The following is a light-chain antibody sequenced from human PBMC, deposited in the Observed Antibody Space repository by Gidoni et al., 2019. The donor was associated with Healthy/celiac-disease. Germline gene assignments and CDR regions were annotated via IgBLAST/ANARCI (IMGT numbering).Light chain of an antibody. V-gene: IGLV1-47*01. Sequence: GSSSNIGSNYVYWYQQLPGTAPKLLIYRNNQRPSGVPVRFSGSKSGTSASLAIIGLRSEAEADYYCAAWDDSLSGRVFGGGTKLTVL. J-gene: IGLJ2*01. CDR3: AAWDDSLSGRV. CDR1: SSNIGSNY. CDR2: RNN.